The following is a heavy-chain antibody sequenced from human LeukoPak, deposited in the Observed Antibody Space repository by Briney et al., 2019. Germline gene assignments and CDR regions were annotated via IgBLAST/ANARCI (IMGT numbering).Heavy chain of an antibody. D-gene: IGHD3-16*01. V-gene: IGHV4-39*01. Sequence: SETLSLTCTVSGGSISSSSYYWGWIRQPPGKGLEWIGSIYYSGSTYYNPSLKSRVTISVDTSKNQFSLKLSSVTAADTAVYYCARRWGSYVDYWGQGTLVTVSS. CDR1: GGSISSSSYY. J-gene: IGHJ4*02. CDR2: IYYSGST. CDR3: ARRWGSYVDY.